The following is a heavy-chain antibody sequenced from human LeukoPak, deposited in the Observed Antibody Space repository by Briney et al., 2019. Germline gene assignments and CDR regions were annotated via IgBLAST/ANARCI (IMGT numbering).Heavy chain of an antibody. V-gene: IGHV1-69*05. CDR2: IIPIFGTT. J-gene: IGHJ4*02. Sequence: GASVKRSCKASGGTFTSYAISWVRQAPGQGLEWMGGIIPIFGTTNYAQKFQGRVTIITDESTSTAYMELGSLRSEDTAVYYCARGPELERFDYWGQGTLVTVSS. CDR3: ARGPELERFDY. CDR1: GGTFTSYA. D-gene: IGHD1-1*01.